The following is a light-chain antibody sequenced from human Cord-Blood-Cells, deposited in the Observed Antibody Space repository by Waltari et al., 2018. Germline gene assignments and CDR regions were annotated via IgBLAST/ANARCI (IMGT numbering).Light chain of an antibody. CDR1: QSVSSN. CDR2: GAS. CDR3: QQYNNWPMYT. Sequence: EIVMTQSPATLSVSPGERATLSCRASQSVSSNFAWYQQKPGQAPRLLIHGASTRATGIPARFSGSGSGTEFTLTISSLQSEDFAVYYCQQYNNWPMYTFGQGTKLEIK. V-gene: IGKV3-15*01. J-gene: IGKJ2*01.